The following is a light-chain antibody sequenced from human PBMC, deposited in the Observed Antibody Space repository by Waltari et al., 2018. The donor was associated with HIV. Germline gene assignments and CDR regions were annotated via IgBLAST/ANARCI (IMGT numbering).Light chain of an antibody. J-gene: IGKJ5*01. V-gene: IGKV1-39*01. CDR3: QQSYTTPFT. Sequence: DIQMTQSPSSLSTSVGDRVSITCRASQGITTYLSWYQQKPGSAPTLLIFGASKLQTGVSSRFRGSGSGTTFTLSISYVQPEDFATYYCQQSYTTPFTSGQGTRLDI. CDR1: QGITTY. CDR2: GAS.